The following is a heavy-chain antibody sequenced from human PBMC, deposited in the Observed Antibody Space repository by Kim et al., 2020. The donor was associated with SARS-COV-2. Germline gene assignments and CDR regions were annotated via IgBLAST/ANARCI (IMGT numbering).Heavy chain of an antibody. Sequence: GGSLRLSCAASGFTFNTYGMHWVRQAPGKGLEWVAVISYDGSNKYYVDSVKGRFTISRDTSKNTLYLQMNSLRIEDTAIYYCARSVSGSSFGYDYWGQGTLVTVSS. J-gene: IGHJ4*02. CDR2: ISYDGSNK. V-gene: IGHV3-30*03. CDR3: ARSVSGSSFGYDY. D-gene: IGHD1-26*01. CDR1: GFTFNTYG.